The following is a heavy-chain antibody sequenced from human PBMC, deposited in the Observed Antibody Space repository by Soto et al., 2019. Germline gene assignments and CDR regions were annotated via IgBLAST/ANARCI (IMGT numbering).Heavy chain of an antibody. J-gene: IGHJ4*02. CDR3: LRGGPGVPMYDSDY. CDR1: GFTFSPSW. Sequence: PGGSLRLSCAASGFTFSPSWMHWVRQAPGKGLVWVSRISPDGTSTTYADSVKGRFSISRDDAKNTVYLQMNSLRAEDSAMYYCLRGGPGVPMYDSDYWGQGTQVTV. CDR2: ISPDGTST. D-gene: IGHD2-8*01. V-gene: IGHV3-74*01.